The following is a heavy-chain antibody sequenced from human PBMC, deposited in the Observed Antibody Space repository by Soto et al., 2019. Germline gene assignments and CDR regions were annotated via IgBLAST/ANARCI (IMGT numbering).Heavy chain of an antibody. CDR3: AKCLYYDFWSGEQIYAVDI. D-gene: IGHD3-3*01. CDR2: ISDSGGST. J-gene: IGHJ3*02. CDR1: GFTFSSYA. Sequence: EVQLLESGGGLVQPRGSLRLSCAASGFTFSSYAMSWVRQAPGKGLEWVSAISDSGGSTYYADSVKGRFTISRDNSKNTLYLQMNSLRSEDTAVYYCAKCLYYDFWSGEQIYAVDIWGQGTMVTVSS. V-gene: IGHV3-23*01.